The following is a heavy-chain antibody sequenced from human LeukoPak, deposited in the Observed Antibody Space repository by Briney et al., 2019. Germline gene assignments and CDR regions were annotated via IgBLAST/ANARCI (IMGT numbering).Heavy chain of an antibody. D-gene: IGHD2/OR15-2a*01. CDR1: GFTFSSYG. Sequence: GGSLRLSCAASGFTFSSYGMHWVRQAPGKGLEWVAVISYDGSNKYYADSVKGRFTISRDNSKNTLYLQMNSLRAEDTAVYYCAKDLYGGPGDYWGQGTLVTVSS. V-gene: IGHV3-30*18. J-gene: IGHJ4*02. CDR2: ISYDGSNK. CDR3: AKDLYGGPGDY.